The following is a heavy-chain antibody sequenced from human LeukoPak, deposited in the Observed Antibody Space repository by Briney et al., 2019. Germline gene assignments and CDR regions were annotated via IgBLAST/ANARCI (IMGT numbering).Heavy chain of an antibody. V-gene: IGHV3-9*01. CDR2: ISWNSGSI. D-gene: IGHD3-9*01. J-gene: IGHJ4*02. CDR1: GFTFDDYA. CDR3: AKDPDDDILTGYLDN. Sequence: GRSLRLSCAASGFTFDDYAMHWVRQAPGKGLEWVSGISWNSGSIDYADSVKGRFTISRDNAKNSLYLQRNSLRAEDTALYYCAKDPDDDILTGYLDNWGQGTLVTVSS.